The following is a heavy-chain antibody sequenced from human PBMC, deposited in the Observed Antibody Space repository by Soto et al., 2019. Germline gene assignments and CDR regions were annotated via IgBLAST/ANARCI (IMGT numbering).Heavy chain of an antibody. CDR2: INPSGGRT. Sequence: FPTYYLHWVGQAPGQGLEWMGIINPSGGRTTYAQKFQGRVTMTRDTSTSTFHMELSSLTSEDTAVYYCAGMYHYDSSGYYDYWGQGTPVTVYS. CDR1: FPTYY. V-gene: IGHV1-46*01. J-gene: IGHJ4*02. CDR3: AGMYHYDSSGYYDY. D-gene: IGHD3-22*01.